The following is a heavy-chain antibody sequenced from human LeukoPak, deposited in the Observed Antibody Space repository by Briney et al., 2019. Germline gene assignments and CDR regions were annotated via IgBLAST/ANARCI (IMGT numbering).Heavy chain of an antibody. J-gene: IGHJ4*02. CDR1: GFSFSSYA. CDR2: ISISGVRT. Sequence: PGGSLRLSCAASGFSFSSYAMSWVRQAPGKGLEWVSTISISGVRTYYADSVKGRFTISGNATKNTLYLQIKSRTAEATDVYYFAKPEIGAVAGLIDYWGQGTLVTVSS. V-gene: IGHV3-23*01. CDR3: AKPEIGAVAGLIDY. D-gene: IGHD6-19*01.